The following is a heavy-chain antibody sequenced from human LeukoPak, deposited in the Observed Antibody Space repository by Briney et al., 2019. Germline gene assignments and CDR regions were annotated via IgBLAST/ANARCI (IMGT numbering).Heavy chain of an antibody. Sequence: SETLSLTCTVSGGSISSDSYYWSWVRQHPGKGLEWIGYISYSGSTSYNPSLKSRVTLSVDTSKNQFSLKLTSVTAADTAVYYCARDEEGYPYSSGHYYDAFDIWGQGTLVTVSS. CDR1: GGSISSDSYY. CDR3: ARDEEGYPYSSGHYYDAFDI. J-gene: IGHJ3*02. D-gene: IGHD3-22*01. V-gene: IGHV4-31*03. CDR2: ISYSGST.